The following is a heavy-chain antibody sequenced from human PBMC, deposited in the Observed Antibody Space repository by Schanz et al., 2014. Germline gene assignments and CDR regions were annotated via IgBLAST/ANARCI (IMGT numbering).Heavy chain of an antibody. CDR2: ISHDGSIQ. J-gene: IGHJ4*02. V-gene: IGHV3-30*04. Sequence: QVQLVESGGGVVQPGRSLRLSCAASGFTFSNFAMHWVRQAPGKGLEWVTIISHDGSIQYGADSVKGRFTLSRDNSKNTMDLQMNSLRPEDTAVYYCGRDYSGGALDYWRQGTLVTVSS. D-gene: IGHD6-19*01. CDR1: GFTFSNFA. CDR3: GRDYSGGALDY.